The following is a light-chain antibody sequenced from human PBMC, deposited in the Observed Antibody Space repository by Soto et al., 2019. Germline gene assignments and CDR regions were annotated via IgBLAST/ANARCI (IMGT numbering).Light chain of an antibody. Sequence: DIQMTQSPSSLSASVGDRVTITCRASQGIINYLAWYQQKPGKVPKLLIYAASTLQSGVPSRFSGSGSGTDFTLTISSLQPEDVETYYCQKYNSSLSFTFGPGTKVDIK. V-gene: IGKV1-27*01. CDR2: AAS. CDR1: QGIINY. CDR3: QKYNSSLSFT. J-gene: IGKJ3*01.